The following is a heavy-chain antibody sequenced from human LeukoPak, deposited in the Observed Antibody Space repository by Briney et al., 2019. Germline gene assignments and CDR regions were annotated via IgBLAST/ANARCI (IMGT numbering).Heavy chain of an antibody. V-gene: IGHV3-20*04. CDR3: AREYYGSGSYYNVGY. J-gene: IGHJ4*02. D-gene: IGHD3-10*01. Sequence: PGGSLRLSCAASGFTVSSNYMSWVRQVPGKGLEWVSGINWNGGRTGYADSVKGRFTISRDNAKKSLYVQMNSLRAEDTALYYCAREYYGSGSYYNVGYWGQGTLVTVSS. CDR1: GFTVSSNY. CDR2: INWNGGRT.